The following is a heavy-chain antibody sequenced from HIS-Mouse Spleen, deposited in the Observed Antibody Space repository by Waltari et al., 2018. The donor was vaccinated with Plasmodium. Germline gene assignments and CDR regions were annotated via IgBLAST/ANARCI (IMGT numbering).Heavy chain of an antibody. D-gene: IGHD6-6*01. V-gene: IGHV2-70*15. Sequence: QVTLRESGPALVKPTQTPTLTCTFSGFSLSASGMCVSWISQPPGTALEWLARIDWDDEKYYRTSLKTGLTNATETSKHQVVLTILNMDPVDTSTYYCKRTTYSSSSTKDYYYGMDVWGKGTTVTVSS. J-gene: IGHJ6*04. CDR2: IDWDDEK. CDR3: KRTTYSSSSTKDYYYGMDV. CDR1: GFSLSASGMC.